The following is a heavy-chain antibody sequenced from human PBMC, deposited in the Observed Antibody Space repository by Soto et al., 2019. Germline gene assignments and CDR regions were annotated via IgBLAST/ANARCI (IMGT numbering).Heavy chain of an antibody. V-gene: IGHV3-9*01. CDR3: AKGGQLLSEGGGY. CDR2: ISWNSGSI. CDR1: GFTFDDYA. J-gene: IGHJ4*02. D-gene: IGHD2-2*01. Sequence: EVQLVESGGGLVQPGRSLRLSCAASGFTFDDYAMHWVRQAPGKGLEWVSGISWNSGSIGYADSVKGRFTISRDNAKNSLYLQMNSLRAEDTAVYYGAKGGQLLSEGGGYWGQGTLVTVSS.